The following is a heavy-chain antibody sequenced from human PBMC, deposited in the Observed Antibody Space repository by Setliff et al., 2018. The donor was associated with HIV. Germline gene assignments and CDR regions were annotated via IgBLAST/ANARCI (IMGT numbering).Heavy chain of an antibody. CDR2: IKTGNGDT. Sequence: EASVKVSCKTSGYSFSSHPIHWVRQAPGQRPEWMGWIKTGNGDTQYSQKFRDRVTITRDTSADTVYMELSSLRSEDTAVYYCARDRCDRVKCYLYNWFDPWGQGTLVTVSS. V-gene: IGHV1-3*04. CDR1: GYSFSSHP. J-gene: IGHJ5*02. CDR3: ARDRCDRVKCYLYNWFDP. D-gene: IGHD3-16*02.